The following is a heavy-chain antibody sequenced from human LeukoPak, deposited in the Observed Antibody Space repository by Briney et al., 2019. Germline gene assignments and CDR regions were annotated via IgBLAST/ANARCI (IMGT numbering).Heavy chain of an antibody. CDR2: MKNDGTTT. Sequence: LRQAAWKGLEWFSTMKNDGTTTDYSDSVKGRFTISRDNSKNSLYLQMNSLRAEDTAIYYCAKVYHDSGCFIDYWGQGTLVTVSS. D-gene: IGHD6-19*01. J-gene: IGHJ4*02. V-gene: IGHV3-23*01. CDR3: AKVYHDSGCFIDY.